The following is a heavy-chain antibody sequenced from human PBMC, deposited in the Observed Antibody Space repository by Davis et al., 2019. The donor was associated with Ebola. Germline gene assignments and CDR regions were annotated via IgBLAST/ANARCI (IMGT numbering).Heavy chain of an antibody. J-gene: IGHJ4*02. CDR1: RGTFSSYT. D-gene: IGHD2-15*01. Sequence: SVQVSCKASRGTFSSYTLSWVRQAPGQGLEWMGRIIPILGIANYAQKFQGRVTMTRNTSISTAYMEVSSLRSEDTAVYYCARRLGVSKDTRHDHWGQGTLVTVSS. CDR3: ARRLGVSKDTRHDH. V-gene: IGHV1-69*02. CDR2: IIPILGIA.